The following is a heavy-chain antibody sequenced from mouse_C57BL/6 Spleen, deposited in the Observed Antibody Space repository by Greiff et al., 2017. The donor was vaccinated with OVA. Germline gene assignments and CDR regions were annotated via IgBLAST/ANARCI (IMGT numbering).Heavy chain of an antibody. V-gene: IGHV1-64*01. CDR2: IHPNSGST. J-gene: IGHJ2*01. CDR1: GYTFTSYW. D-gene: IGHD1-1*01. CDR3: SRNPLVTTVGASFDY. Sequence: VQLQQPGAELVKPGASVKLSCKASGYTFTSYWMHWVKQRPGQGLEWIGMIHPNSGSTNYNEKFKGKATLTVNKSSSTAYMQLSSLTSEESAVYYWSRNPLVTTVGASFDYWGQGTTLTVSS.